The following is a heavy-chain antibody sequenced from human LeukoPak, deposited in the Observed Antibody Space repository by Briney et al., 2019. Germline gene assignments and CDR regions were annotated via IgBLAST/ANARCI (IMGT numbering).Heavy chain of an antibody. CDR1: GGSFSGYY. V-gene: IGHV4-34*01. J-gene: IGHJ4*02. D-gene: IGHD3-10*01. CDR2: INHSGST. Sequence: SETLSLTCAVYGGSFSGYYWSWIRQPPGKGLEWIGEINHSGSTNYNPSLKSRVTISVDTSKNQFSLKLSSVTAADTAVYYCATDYGSGSYYPKYWGQGTLVTVSS. CDR3: ATDYGSGSYYPKY.